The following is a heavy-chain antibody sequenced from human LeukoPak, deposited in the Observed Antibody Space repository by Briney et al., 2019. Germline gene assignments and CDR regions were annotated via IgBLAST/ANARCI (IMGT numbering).Heavy chain of an antibody. CDR2: INPNSGGT. CDR1: GYTLTDYY. Sequence: ASVKVSCTASGYTLTDYYMHWVRQAPGQGLEWMGRINPNSGGTNYAQKFQGRVTMTRDTSISTVYMELSRLRSDDTAVYYCARAGYYESSGYYEYWGQGTLVTVSS. J-gene: IGHJ4*02. V-gene: IGHV1-2*06. D-gene: IGHD3-22*01. CDR3: ARAGYYESSGYYEY.